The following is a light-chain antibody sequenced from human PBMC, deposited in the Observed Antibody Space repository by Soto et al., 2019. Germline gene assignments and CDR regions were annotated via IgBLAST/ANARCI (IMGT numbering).Light chain of an antibody. J-gene: IGLJ1*01. CDR2: DVT. V-gene: IGLV2-11*01. CDR3: SSYTGGNPSYV. Sequence: QSVLTQPRSVSGSPGQSVTIACTGTSSDVGVDNSVSWYQQHPGKAPKLMIYDVTKRPSGVPDRFSGSKSGNTASLTISGLQAEDDADYYCSSYTGGNPSYVFGTGTKLTVL. CDR1: SSDVGVDNS.